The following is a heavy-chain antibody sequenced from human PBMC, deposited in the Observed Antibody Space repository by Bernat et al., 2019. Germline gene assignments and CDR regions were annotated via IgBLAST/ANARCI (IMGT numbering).Heavy chain of an antibody. CDR3: ARVKQWAGAFDI. CDR2: ISISGNTI. CDR1: GFSFSTYE. D-gene: IGHD6-19*01. J-gene: IGHJ3*02. Sequence: EVQLVESGGGLVQPGGSLRLSCAASGFSFSTYEIIWVRQAPGKGLEWVSYISISGNTIYYADSVKGRFTISRDNAKKSLYLQTNSPRAEDTAVYYCARVKQWAGAFDIWGQGTTVTVSS. V-gene: IGHV3-48*03.